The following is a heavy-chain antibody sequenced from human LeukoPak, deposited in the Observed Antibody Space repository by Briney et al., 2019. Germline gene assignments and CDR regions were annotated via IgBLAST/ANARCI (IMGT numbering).Heavy chain of an antibody. CDR1: GGDFSSYA. Sequence: SVKVSCKASGGDFSSYAISWVRQATGQGLELIRTIIPIPGLANYAQKFQVRVTIPADKSTTTAYMELSSLRAEDTAVYYCAKAGEAVTTNWFDPWGQGTLVTVSS. D-gene: IGHD4-17*01. J-gene: IGHJ5*02. V-gene: IGHV1-69*04. CDR3: AKAGEAVTTNWFDP. CDR2: IIPIPGLA.